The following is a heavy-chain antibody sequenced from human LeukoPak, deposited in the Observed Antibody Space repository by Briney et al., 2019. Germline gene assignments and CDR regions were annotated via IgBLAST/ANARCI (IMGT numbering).Heavy chain of an antibody. CDR1: GGSFSGYY. V-gene: IGHV4-34*01. CDR3: ARGTGGIAAAGSFDY. CDR2: INHSGST. D-gene: IGHD6-13*01. J-gene: IGHJ4*02. Sequence: SETLSLTCAVYGGSFSGYYWSWIRQPPGKGLEWIGEINHSGSTNYNPSLKSRVTISVDTSKNQFSLKLGSVTAADTAVYYCARGTGGIAAAGSFDYWGQGTLVTVAS.